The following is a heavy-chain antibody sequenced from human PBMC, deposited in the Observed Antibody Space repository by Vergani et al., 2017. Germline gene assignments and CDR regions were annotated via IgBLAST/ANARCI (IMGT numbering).Heavy chain of an antibody. CDR2: ISSSSSYI. D-gene: IGHD3-22*01. CDR1: GFTFSSYS. CDR3: AKDYYYDSSGYYFDY. J-gene: IGHJ4*02. Sequence: EVQLVESGGGLVKPGGSLRLSCAASGFTFSSYSMNWVRQAPGKVLEWVSSISSSSSYIYYADSVKGRFTISRDNAKNSLYLQMNSLRAEDTAWSYCAKDYYYDSSGYYFDYWGQGTLVTVSS. V-gene: IGHV3-21*04.